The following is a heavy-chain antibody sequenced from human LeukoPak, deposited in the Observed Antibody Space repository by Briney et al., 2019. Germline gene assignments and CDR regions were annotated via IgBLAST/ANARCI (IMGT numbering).Heavy chain of an antibody. J-gene: IGHJ4*02. V-gene: IGHV3-53*01. CDR1: GFIAGYNY. CDR3: ASYYCSSGSCYFDH. D-gene: IGHD2-15*01. CDR2: IYRGDT. Sequence: GGSLRLSCEVSGFIAGYNYMSWGRQAPGKGLEGGSVIYRGDTYYADSVKGRFTIPRDESKNTVFLQMNNLRVEDTAEYFCASYYCSSGSCYFDHWGQGTLVTVSS.